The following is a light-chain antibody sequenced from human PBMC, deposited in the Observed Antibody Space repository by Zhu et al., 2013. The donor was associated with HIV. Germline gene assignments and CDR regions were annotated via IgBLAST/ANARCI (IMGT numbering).Light chain of an antibody. CDR1: NSDIGTYNH. CDR3: QSYDNILGGHVL. V-gene: IGLV2-14*01. Sequence: QSALTQPASVSGSPGQSITISCTGSNSDIGTYNHISWYQQHPGKAPKLIIYEVSHRPSGVSSRFSASKSGNTASLTISGLQSEDEANYYCQSYDNILGGHVLFGGGTKLTVV. CDR2: EVS. J-gene: IGLJ2*01.